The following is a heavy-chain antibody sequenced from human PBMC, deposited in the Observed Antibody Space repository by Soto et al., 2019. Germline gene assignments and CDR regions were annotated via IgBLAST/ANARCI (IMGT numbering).Heavy chain of an antibody. D-gene: IGHD3-3*01. Sequence: SLPLSLASTSSGGTIYISVYSWSLIHQHTVKGLEWIGYIYYSGDTYYNPSLKSRVTISVDTSKNQFSLKLSSVTAADTAVYYCARAEPYYDFWSGLNWFDPWGQGTLVTVSS. V-gene: IGHV4-30-4*01. CDR3: ARAEPYYDFWSGLNWFDP. J-gene: IGHJ5*02. CDR2: IYYSGDT. CDR1: GGTIYISVYS.